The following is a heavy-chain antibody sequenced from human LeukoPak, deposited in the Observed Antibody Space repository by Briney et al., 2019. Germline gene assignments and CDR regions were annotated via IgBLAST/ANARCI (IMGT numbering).Heavy chain of an antibody. CDR2: INHSGST. J-gene: IGHJ4*02. V-gene: IGHV4-34*01. D-gene: IGHD3-22*01. CDR3: ARRTYYYDSSGYSY. CDR1: GGSFSGYY. Sequence: SETLSLTXAVYGGSFSGYYWSWIRQPPGKGLEWIGEINHSGSTNYNPSLKSRVTISVDTSKNQFSLKLSSVTAADTAVYYCARRTYYYDSSGYSYWGQGTLVTVSS.